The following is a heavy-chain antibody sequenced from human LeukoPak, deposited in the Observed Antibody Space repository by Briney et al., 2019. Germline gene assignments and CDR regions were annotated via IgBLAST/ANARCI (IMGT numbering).Heavy chain of an antibody. CDR3: AGNSWSYYDFWSGPPPEDV. J-gene: IGHJ6*04. V-gene: IGHV4-59*01. Sequence: SETLSLTCTVSGGSISSYYWSWIRQPPGKGLEWIGYIYYSGSTNYNPSLKSRVTISVDTSKNQFSLKLSSVTAADTAVYYCAGNSWSYYDFWSGPPPEDVWGKGTTVTVSS. D-gene: IGHD3-3*01. CDR1: GGSISSYY. CDR2: IYYSGST.